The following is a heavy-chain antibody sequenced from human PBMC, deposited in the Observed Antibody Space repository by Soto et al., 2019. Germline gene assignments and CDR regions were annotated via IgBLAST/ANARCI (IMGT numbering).Heavy chain of an antibody. CDR3: AHVGLTVPYFDY. J-gene: IGHJ4*02. Sequence: QITLKESGPTLVKPTQTLTLTCTFSGFSLNTRGVCVGWIRQPPGKALEWLALLYWGDDKRYSPSLKSRLTITQDPSKNQVVLTMTSMDPVDTATYYCAHVGLTVPYFDYWGQGTLVTVSS. CDR2: LYWGDDK. V-gene: IGHV2-5*02. D-gene: IGHD4-17*01. CDR1: GFSLNTRGVC.